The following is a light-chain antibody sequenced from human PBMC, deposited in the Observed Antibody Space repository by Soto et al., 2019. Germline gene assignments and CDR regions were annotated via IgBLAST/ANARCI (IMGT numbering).Light chain of an antibody. J-gene: IGKJ1*01. Sequence: IQMTQSPSSLSASVGDRVTITCRASQGISNYLAWYQQKPGKVPKLLIYAASTLQSGVPSRFSGSGSGTDFTITISSLQPEDVATYYCQKYNSAPRTFGQGTKVEIK. CDR2: AAS. CDR3: QKYNSAPRT. CDR1: QGISNY. V-gene: IGKV1-27*01.